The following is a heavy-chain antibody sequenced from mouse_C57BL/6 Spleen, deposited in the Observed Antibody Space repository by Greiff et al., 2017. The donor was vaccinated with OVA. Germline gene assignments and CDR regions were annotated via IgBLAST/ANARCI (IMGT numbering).Heavy chain of an antibody. V-gene: IGHV5-12*01. CDR3: AKHENYINYAFAY. CDR2: ISTGGGST. J-gene: IGHJ3*01. Sequence: EVQVVEPGGGLVQPGGSLKLSCAASGFTFSDYYMYWVRQTPEKRLEWVAYISTGGGSTYYQDTVKGRFTLSRDNAKNTLYLQMSRLKSEDTAVYYCAKHENYINYAFAYWGQGTLVTVSA. D-gene: IGHD2-5*01. CDR1: GFTFSDYY.